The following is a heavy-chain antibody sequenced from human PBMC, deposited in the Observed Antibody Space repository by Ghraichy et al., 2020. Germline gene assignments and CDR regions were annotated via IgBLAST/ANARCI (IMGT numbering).Heavy chain of an antibody. J-gene: IGHJ6*02. CDR2: FDPEDGKT. Sequence: ASVKVSCKVSGYTLTELSMHWVRQAPGKGLEWMGGFDPEDGKTIYAQKFQGRVTMTEDTSTDTAYMELSSLRSEDTAVYYCATDQYCSSTSCGGMDVWGQGTTVTVSS. CDR3: ATDQYCSSTSCGGMDV. CDR1: GYTLTELS. D-gene: IGHD2-2*01. V-gene: IGHV1-24*01.